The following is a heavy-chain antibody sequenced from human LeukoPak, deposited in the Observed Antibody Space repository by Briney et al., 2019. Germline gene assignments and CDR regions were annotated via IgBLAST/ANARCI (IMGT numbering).Heavy chain of an antibody. J-gene: IGHJ4*02. CDR1: GFTFSSYA. Sequence: GGSLRLSCAASGFTFSSYAMHWFRQAPGKGLEWVAVISYDGSNKYYADSVKGRFTISRDNSKNTLYLQMNSLRAEDTAVYYCARGTDLVGATTDLGYWGQGTLVTVSS. CDR3: ARGTDLVGATTDLGY. D-gene: IGHD1-26*01. CDR2: ISYDGSNK. V-gene: IGHV3-30-3*01.